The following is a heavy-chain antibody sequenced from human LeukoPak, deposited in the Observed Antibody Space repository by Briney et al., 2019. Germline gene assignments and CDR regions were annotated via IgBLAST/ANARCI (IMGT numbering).Heavy chain of an antibody. CDR2: TYYRSKWYN. CDR1: GDSVSSNSAA. V-gene: IGHV6-1*01. D-gene: IGHD5-18*01. Sequence: SQTLSLTCAISGDSVSSNSAAWNWIRQSPSRGLEWLGRTYYRSKWYNDYAVSVKSRITINPDTSKNQFSLQLNSVTPEDTAVYYCARESGRRGYSYLLFDYWGQGTLVTVSS. CDR3: ARESGRRGYSYLLFDY. J-gene: IGHJ4*02.